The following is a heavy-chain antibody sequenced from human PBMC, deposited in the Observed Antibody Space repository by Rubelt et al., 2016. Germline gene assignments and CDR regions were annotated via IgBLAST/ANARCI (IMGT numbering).Heavy chain of an antibody. D-gene: IGHD6-6*01. CDR2: IYYSGST. CDR3: GRSPPSSSSDPDY. V-gene: IGHV4-39*07. CDR1: GGSISRSSYY. Sequence: QLQLQESGPGLVKPSETLSLTCTVSGGSISRSSYYWGWIRQPPGKGLEWIGSIYYSGSTYYNPSLKSRVTISVDTSKNQFSRRLSSVTAADTAVYDCGRSPPSSSSDPDYWGQGTLVTVSS. J-gene: IGHJ4*02.